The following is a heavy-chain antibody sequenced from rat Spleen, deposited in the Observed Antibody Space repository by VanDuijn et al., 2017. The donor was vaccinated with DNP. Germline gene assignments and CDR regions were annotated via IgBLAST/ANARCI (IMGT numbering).Heavy chain of an antibody. J-gene: IGHJ2*01. D-gene: IGHD4-3*01. CDR3: AKEALRAPFDY. CDR1: GYSITSSYR. V-gene: IGHV3-3*01. CDR2: INSAGST. Sequence: EVQLQESGPGLVKPSQSLSLTCSVTGYSITSSYRWNWIRKFPGNKLEWMGYINSAGSTNYNPSLKSRISITRDTSKNQFFLQVNSVTTEDTATYYCAKEALRAPFDYWGQGIMVTVSS.